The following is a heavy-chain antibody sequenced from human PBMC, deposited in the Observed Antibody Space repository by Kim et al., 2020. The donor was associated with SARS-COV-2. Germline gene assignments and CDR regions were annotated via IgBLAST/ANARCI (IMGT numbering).Heavy chain of an antibody. Sequence: GGSLRLSCAASGFTFSTYWMTWVRQAPGKGLEWVANINQGGTEKYYVDSVKGRFTISRDNAKNSLFLDVYSLRVEDTAVYYCARTHYGDSVWGQGTLVTVSS. CDR1: GFTFSTYW. CDR3: ARTHYGDSV. D-gene: IGHD4-17*01. CDR2: INQGGTEK. V-gene: IGHV3-7*01. J-gene: IGHJ4*02.